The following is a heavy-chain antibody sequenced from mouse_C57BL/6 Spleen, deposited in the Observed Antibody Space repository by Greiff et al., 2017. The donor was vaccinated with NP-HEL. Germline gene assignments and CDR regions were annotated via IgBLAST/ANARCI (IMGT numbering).Heavy chain of an antibody. J-gene: IGHJ3*01. CDR2: ISSGGDYI. Sequence: EVQGVESGEGLVKPGGSLKLSCAASGFTFSSYAMSWVRQTPEKRLEWVAYISSGGDYIYYADTVKGRFTISRDNARNTLYLQMSSLKSEDTAMYYCTRETAQAFAYWGQGTLVTVSA. CDR3: TRETAQAFAY. D-gene: IGHD3-2*02. CDR1: GFTFSSYA. V-gene: IGHV5-9-1*02.